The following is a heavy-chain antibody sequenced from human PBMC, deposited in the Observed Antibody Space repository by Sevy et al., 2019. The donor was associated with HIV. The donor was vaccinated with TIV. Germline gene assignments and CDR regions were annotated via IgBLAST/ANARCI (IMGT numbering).Heavy chain of an antibody. CDR2: ISPHNGDT. Sequence: ASVKVSCKISGYTFSSYRITWVRQAPGQGLECMGWISPHNGDTNYAQKLQGRVTMITDTSTTTAYMELRNLRSDDKAVYYCARAYCSGGRCYSLAYWGQGTLVTVSS. D-gene: IGHD2-15*01. J-gene: IGHJ4*01. CDR1: GYTFSSYR. CDR3: ARAYCSGGRCYSLAY. V-gene: IGHV1-18*01.